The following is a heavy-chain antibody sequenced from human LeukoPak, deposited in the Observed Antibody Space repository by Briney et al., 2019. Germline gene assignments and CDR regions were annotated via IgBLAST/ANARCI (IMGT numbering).Heavy chain of an antibody. CDR3: ARDNWGSLDY. Sequence: SETLSLTCTVSGSSISSHSWGWVRQPPGKGLEWIGYDSNNGDINYNPALKSRVTISVDTSKRQFSLKLSSVTAADTAIYYCARDNWGSLDYWGQGTLVTVSS. CDR1: GSSISSHS. CDR2: DSNNGDI. V-gene: IGHV4-59*11. D-gene: IGHD7-27*01. J-gene: IGHJ4*02.